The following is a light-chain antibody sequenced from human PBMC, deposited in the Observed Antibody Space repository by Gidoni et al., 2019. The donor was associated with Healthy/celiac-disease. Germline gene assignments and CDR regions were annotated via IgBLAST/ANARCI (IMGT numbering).Light chain of an antibody. Sequence: IVLTRSPGTLSLSPGERATLSCRASQSVSSSYLAWYQHKPGQAPRLLIYGASSRATGIPDRFSGSGSGTDFTLTIRRLEPEDFAVYYCQQYGSSRITFGQGTRLEIK. CDR3: QQYGSSRIT. CDR2: GAS. V-gene: IGKV3-20*01. CDR1: QSVSSSY. J-gene: IGKJ5*01.